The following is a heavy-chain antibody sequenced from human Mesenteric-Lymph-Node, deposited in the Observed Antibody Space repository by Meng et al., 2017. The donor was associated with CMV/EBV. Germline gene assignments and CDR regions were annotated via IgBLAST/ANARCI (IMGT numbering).Heavy chain of an antibody. D-gene: IGHD3-3*01. CDR2: IKQDGSEK. J-gene: IGHJ6*02. V-gene: IGHV3-7*01. CDR1: GFTFSSYW. Sequence: GESLKISCAASGFTFSSYWMSWVRQAPGKGLEWVANIKQDGSEKYYVDSVKCRFTISRDNAKNSLYLQMNSLRAEDTAVYYCARDLYDFWSGYAWGYYYYGMDVWGQGTTVTVSS. CDR3: ARDLYDFWSGYAWGYYYYGMDV.